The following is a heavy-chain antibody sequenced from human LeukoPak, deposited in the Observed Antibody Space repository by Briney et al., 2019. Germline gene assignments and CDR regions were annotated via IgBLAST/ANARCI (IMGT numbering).Heavy chain of an antibody. CDR1: GYAFTGNN. D-gene: IGHD4-23*01. J-gene: IGHJ4*02. V-gene: IGHV1-2*02. CDR3: ARPYGGNPHFDY. CDR2: ISPDSGGT. Sequence: ASVKVSCKASGYAFTGNNLHWVRQAPGQGLEWMGWISPDSGGTNYAQKFQGRVTMTRDTSINTAYLELSRLGSDDTAVYYRARPYGGNPHFDYWGQGTLVTVSS.